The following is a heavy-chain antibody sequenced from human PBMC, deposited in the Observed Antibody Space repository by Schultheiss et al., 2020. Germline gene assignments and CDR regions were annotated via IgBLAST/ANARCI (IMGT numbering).Heavy chain of an antibody. CDR1: GDSVSSNNVG. J-gene: IGHJ4*02. Sequence: SQTLSLTCAISGDSVSSNNVGWHWIRQSPSRGLEWLGRTYYRSKWFNDYAVSVKSRITINPDTSKNQFSLQLNSVTPEDTAVYYCARSGGHRYDYWGKGTLVTVSS. CDR3: ARSGGHRYDY. V-gene: IGHV6-1*01. D-gene: IGHD2-15*01. CDR2: TYYRSKWFN.